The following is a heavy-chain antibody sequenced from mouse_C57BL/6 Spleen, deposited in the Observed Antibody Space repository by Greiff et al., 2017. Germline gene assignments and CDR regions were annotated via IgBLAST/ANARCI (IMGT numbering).Heavy chain of an antibody. V-gene: IGHV1-59*01. J-gene: IGHJ4*01. Sequence: QVQLQQPGPELVRPGTSVKLSCKASGYTFTSYWMHWVKQSPGQGLEWIGVIDPSDSYTNYNQKFKGKATLTVDTSSSTAYLMLSSRTTEDSAVYYCAARFGGAMDYWGQGTSVTVSS. CDR3: AARFGGAMDY. D-gene: IGHD1-1*02. CDR1: GYTFTSYW. CDR2: IDPSDSYT.